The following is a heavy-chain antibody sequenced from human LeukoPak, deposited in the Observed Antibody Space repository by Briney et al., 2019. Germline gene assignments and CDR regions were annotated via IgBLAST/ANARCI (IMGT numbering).Heavy chain of an antibody. Sequence: SETLSLTCTVSGGSISSSSYYWGWIRQPPGKGLEWIGSIYYSGSTYYNPSLKSRVTISVDTSKNQFSLKLSSVTAADTAVYYCWAVAGTETGWAPCYWGQGTLVTVSS. J-gene: IGHJ4*02. CDR1: GGSISSSSYY. CDR2: IYYSGST. CDR3: WAVAGTETGWAPCY. D-gene: IGHD6-19*01. V-gene: IGHV4-39*01.